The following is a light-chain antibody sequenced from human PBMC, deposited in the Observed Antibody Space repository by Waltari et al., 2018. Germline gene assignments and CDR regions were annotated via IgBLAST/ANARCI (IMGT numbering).Light chain of an antibody. CDR1: QDISYY. Sequence: DIQMTQSPSSLSASVGAGVAITCRASQDISYYLAWYQQKPGKPPKLLIYSASTLQPGVPSRFGGGVFGTDFTLAISSLQPEDVATYYCQTYHTAHPWTFGQGTKVDIK. V-gene: IGKV1-27*01. CDR3: QTYHTAHPWT. CDR2: SAS. J-gene: IGKJ1*01.